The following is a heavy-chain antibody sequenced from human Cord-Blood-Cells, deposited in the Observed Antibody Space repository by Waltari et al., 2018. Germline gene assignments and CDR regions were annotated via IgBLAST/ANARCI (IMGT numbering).Heavy chain of an antibody. Sequence: EVQLVESGGGLVQPGGSLSLSCAASGFTVSSYCLIWDRQAPGKGLEWVANIKQDGSEKYYVDSAKGRFTISRDNAKNSLYLQMNSLRAEDTAVYYCARVTRGFDYWGQGTLVTVSS. D-gene: IGHD4-17*01. CDR2: IKQDGSEK. CDR1: GFTVSSYC. CDR3: ARVTRGFDY. V-gene: IGHV3-7*01. J-gene: IGHJ4*02.